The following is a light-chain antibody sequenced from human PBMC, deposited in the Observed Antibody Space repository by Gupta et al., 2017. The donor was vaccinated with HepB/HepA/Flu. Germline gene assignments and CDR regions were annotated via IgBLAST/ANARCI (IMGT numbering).Light chain of an antibody. Sequence: QSVLTQPPSASETPGQRVTIPCSGSSSNIGSNYVYWYQQLPGPAPKLLIYRNNQRPSGVPDRFSGSKSGTSASLAISGLRSEDEADYYCAAWDDSLSGLFGTGTKVTVL. CDR2: RNN. J-gene: IGLJ1*01. CDR3: AAWDDSLSGL. V-gene: IGLV1-47*01. CDR1: SSNIGSNY.